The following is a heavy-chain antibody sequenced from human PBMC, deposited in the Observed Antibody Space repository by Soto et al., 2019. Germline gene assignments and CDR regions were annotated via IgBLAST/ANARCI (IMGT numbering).Heavy chain of an antibody. CDR1: GGSISSYY. V-gene: IGHV4-59*01. D-gene: IGHD6-19*01. CDR3: ARVGAVAGGLDY. Sequence: QVQLQESGPGLVKPSETLSLTCTVSGGSISSYYWSWIRQPPGKGLEWIGYIYYSGSTNYNPSLKSRVTISADTSKDQFSLKLNSVTAADTAVYDCARVGAVAGGLDYWGQGTLVTVSS. CDR2: IYYSGST. J-gene: IGHJ4*02.